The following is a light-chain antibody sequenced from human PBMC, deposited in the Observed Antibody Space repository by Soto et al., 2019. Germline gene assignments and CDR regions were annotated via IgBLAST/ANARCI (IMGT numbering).Light chain of an antibody. V-gene: IGLV4-60*03. Sequence: QAVVTQSSSASASLGSSVKLTCTLSSGHSSYIIAWHQQQPGKAPRYLMKLEGSGSYNKGSGVPDRFSGSSSGADRYLTISNLQSEDEADYYCETWDISTRVFGGGTKLTVL. J-gene: IGLJ3*02. CDR2: LEGSGSY. CDR1: SGHSSYI. CDR3: ETWDISTRV.